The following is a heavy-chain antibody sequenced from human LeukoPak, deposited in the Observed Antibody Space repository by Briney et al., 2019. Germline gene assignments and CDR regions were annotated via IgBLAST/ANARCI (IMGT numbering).Heavy chain of an antibody. J-gene: IGHJ4*02. D-gene: IGHD6-6*01. Sequence: PGGSLRLSCAASGFTFSSYAMSWVRQAPGKGLEWVSAISGSGGSTYYADSVKGRFTISRDSSKNTLYLQTNSLRAEDTAVYYCAKDGRIAARPEGIYFDYWGQGTLVTVSS. V-gene: IGHV3-23*01. CDR3: AKDGRIAARPEGIYFDY. CDR1: GFTFSSYA. CDR2: ISGSGGST.